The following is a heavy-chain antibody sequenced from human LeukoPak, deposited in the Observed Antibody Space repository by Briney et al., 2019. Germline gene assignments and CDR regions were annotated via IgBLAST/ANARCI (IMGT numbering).Heavy chain of an antibody. CDR1: GGSISSSSYY. CDR3: ARGGEVLRYFDWLSGSYYFDY. Sequence: SETLSLTCTVSGGSISSSSYYWGWIRQPPGKGLEWIGSIYYSGSTYYNLSLKSRVTISVDTSKNQFSLKLSSVTAADTAVYYCARGGEVLRYFDWLSGSYYFDYWGQGTLVTVSS. V-gene: IGHV4-39*01. D-gene: IGHD3-9*01. J-gene: IGHJ4*02. CDR2: IYYSGST.